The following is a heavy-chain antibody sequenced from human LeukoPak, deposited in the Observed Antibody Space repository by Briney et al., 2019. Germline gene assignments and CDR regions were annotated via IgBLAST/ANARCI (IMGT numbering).Heavy chain of an antibody. CDR3: ARDQGLQLWNSFDY. J-gene: IGHJ4*02. V-gene: IGHV4-61*08. Sequence: SETLSLTCAVSGGSVSSGGYYWSWIRQPPGKGLEWIGYIYYSGSTNYNPSLKSRVTISVDTSKNQFSLKLSSVTAADTAVYYCARDQGLQLWNSFDYWGQGTLVTVSS. CDR1: GGSVSSGGYY. D-gene: IGHD5-18*01. CDR2: IYYSGST.